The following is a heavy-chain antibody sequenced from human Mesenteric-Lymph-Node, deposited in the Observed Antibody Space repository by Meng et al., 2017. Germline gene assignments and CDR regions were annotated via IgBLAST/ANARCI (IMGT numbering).Heavy chain of an antibody. D-gene: IGHD2-21*01. CDR1: GFTLSRYW. CDR2: INRDGSDI. Sequence: GGSLRLSCAVSGFTLSRYWMSWVRQAPGKGLEWVANINRDGSDIYYVDSVKGRFTVSRDNAKNTLYLEMNSLRAEDTAVYYCARDDWQRTVDYWGQGTLVTVSS. J-gene: IGHJ4*02. CDR3: ARDDWQRTVDY. V-gene: IGHV3-7*01.